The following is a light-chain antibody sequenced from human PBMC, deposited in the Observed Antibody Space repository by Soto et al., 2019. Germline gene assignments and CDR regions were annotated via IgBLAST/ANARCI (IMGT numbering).Light chain of an antibody. V-gene: IGLV2-14*01. CDR1: SSDVGSYDY. J-gene: IGLJ1*01. CDR3: CSYATSSTFV. CDR2: EVS. Sequence: QSALTQTASVSGSPGQSITISCTGTSSDVGSYDYVSWYQHHAGKAPKLMIYEVSIRRSGVSNRFSASKSGNTASLTISGLQAEDEADYYCCSYATSSTFVFGTGTKVAVL.